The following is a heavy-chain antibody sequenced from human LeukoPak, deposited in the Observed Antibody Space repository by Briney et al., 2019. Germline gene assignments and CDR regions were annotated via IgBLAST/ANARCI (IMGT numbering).Heavy chain of an antibody. J-gene: IGHJ6*02. Sequence: LSLTCGVSGGSITNTNYWTWVRQPPGKGLEWVAVIAFDGSYKYYADSVRGRFTISRDNSKNTLYLQMNSLRPEDTSVYYCARGDYYYGMDVWGPGTTVIVSS. CDR1: GGSITNTN. CDR2: IAFDGSYK. CDR3: ARGDYYYGMDV. V-gene: IGHV3-30*03. D-gene: IGHD3-10*01.